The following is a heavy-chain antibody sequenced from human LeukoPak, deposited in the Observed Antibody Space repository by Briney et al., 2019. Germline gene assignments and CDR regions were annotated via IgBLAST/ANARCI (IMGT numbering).Heavy chain of an antibody. Sequence: GGSLRLSCAASGFTVSSFDMNWVRQAPGKGLQWVSSISSGGYIHYADSVKGRFTISRDNAKNSLYLQMNNLKAEDTAVYYCARRFDSWGQGTLVTVSS. CDR3: ARRFDS. J-gene: IGHJ4*02. CDR1: GFTVSSFD. V-gene: IGHV3-48*03. CDR2: ISSGGYI.